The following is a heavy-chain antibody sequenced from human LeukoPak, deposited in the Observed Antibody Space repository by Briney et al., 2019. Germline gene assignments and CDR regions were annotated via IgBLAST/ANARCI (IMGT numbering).Heavy chain of an antibody. Sequence: GESLKISCKGSGYSFTSYWFGWVRQMPGKGLEWMGIIYPGDSDIKYSPSFQGQVTFSADRSISTAYLQWSSLKASDTAMYYCARRFTIFGVIMFDYWGQGTLVTVSS. CDR1: GYSFTSYW. V-gene: IGHV5-51*01. CDR3: ARRFTIFGVIMFDY. J-gene: IGHJ4*02. CDR2: IYPGDSDI. D-gene: IGHD3-3*01.